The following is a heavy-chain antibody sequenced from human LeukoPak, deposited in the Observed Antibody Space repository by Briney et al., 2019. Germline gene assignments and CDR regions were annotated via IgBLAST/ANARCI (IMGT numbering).Heavy chain of an antibody. CDR2: ISSTSDYI. D-gene: IGHD3-16*02. J-gene: IGHJ3*02. CDR1: GYTFSHYS. Sequence: GGSLRLSCTASGYTFSHYSVNWVRQAPGKGLEWVSSISSTSDYIYYADSVKGRFTISRDNTKSSLYLQMNSLRAEDTAVYYCVSGNDPDSTWENYRLDAFDIWGQGTTVIVSS. CDR3: VSGNDPDSTWENYRLDAFDI. V-gene: IGHV3-21*01.